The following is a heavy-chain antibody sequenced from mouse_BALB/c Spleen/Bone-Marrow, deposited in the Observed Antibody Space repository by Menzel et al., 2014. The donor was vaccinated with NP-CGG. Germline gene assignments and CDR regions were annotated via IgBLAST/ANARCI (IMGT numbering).Heavy chain of an antibody. CDR1: GFTFSNYW. V-gene: IGHV6-6*02. D-gene: IGHD1-1*01. CDR2: IRLKSNNYAT. J-gene: IGHJ2*01. CDR3: TRGGSSSFDY. Sequence: EVKLVESGGGLVQPGGSMKLSCVASGFTFSNYWMNWVRQSPEKGLEWVAEIRLKSNNYATHYAESVKGRFTISRDDSKSSVHLQMNNLRAEDTGIYYCTRGGSSSFDYWGQGTTLTVSS.